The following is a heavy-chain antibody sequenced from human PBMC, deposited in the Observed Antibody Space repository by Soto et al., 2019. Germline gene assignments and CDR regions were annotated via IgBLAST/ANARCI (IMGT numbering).Heavy chain of an antibody. CDR2: ISAYNGNT. CDR3: ARDPTLVVPADDYYYYGMDV. J-gene: IGHJ6*02. V-gene: IGHV1-18*01. D-gene: IGHD2-2*01. CDR1: GYTFTSYG. Sequence: ASVKVSCKASGYTFTSYGISWVRQAPGQGLEWMGWISAYNGNTNYAQKLQGRVTMTTDTSTSTAYMELRSLRSDDTTVYYCARDPTLVVPADDYYYYGMDVWGQGTTVTVSS.